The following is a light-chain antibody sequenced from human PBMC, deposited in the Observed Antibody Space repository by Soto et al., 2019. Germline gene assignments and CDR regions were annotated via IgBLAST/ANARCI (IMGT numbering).Light chain of an antibody. V-gene: IGKV1-9*01. CDR1: QGISSY. CDR3: QQVSSYPIT. J-gene: IGKJ5*01. Sequence: DIQLTQSPSFLSASVGDRVTITCRASQGISSYLAWYQQKPGKAPKLLIYAASTLQSGVPSRFSGSGSGTEFTLTISSVQPEDLATYYCQQVSSYPITFGQGTRLEIK. CDR2: AAS.